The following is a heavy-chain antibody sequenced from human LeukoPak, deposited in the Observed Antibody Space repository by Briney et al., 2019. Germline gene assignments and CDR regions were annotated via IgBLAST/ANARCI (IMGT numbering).Heavy chain of an antibody. D-gene: IGHD6-13*01. CDR1: GFTFSSYW. Sequence: PGGSLRLSCAASGFTFSSYWMHWVRQAPGKGLVWVSRINSDGSSTSYADSVKGRFTISRDNAKNTLYLQMNSLRAEDTAVYYCARVQAAAGRRSFDIWGQGTMVTVSS. J-gene: IGHJ3*02. CDR2: INSDGSST. V-gene: IGHV3-74*01. CDR3: ARVQAAAGRRSFDI.